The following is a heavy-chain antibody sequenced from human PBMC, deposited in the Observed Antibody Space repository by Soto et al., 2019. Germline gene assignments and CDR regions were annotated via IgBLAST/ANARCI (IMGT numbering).Heavy chain of an antibody. CDR3: ARDLMVCGDYWAQLFDY. V-gene: IGHV4-4*07. CDR1: GGSISSYY. Sequence: SETLSLTFTVSGGSISSYYWSWIRQPAGKGLEWIGRIYTSGSTNYNPSLKSRVTMSVDTSKNHFYLNVSSVTAADTAVYYCARDLMVCGDYWAQLFDYCGQATLVTVSS. J-gene: IGHJ4*02. D-gene: IGHD3-22*01. CDR2: IYTSGST.